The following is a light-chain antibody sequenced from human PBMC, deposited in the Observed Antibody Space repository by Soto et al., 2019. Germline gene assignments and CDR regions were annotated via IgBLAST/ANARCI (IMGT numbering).Light chain of an antibody. CDR3: QQYDRDVVS. V-gene: IGKV1-5*01. CDR2: DAS. CDR1: QSVRSW. J-gene: IGKJ4*01. Sequence: DIQMTQSPSTLSASVGDRVTITCRASQSVRSWLAWYQQKPGKAPKLLMYDASTLEGGVPSRFSCRGSGTEFTLNISGMQPDDLANYYCQQYDRDVVSFGVGTKVE.